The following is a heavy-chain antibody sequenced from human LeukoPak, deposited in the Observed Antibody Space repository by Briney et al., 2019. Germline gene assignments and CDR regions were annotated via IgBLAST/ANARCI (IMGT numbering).Heavy chain of an antibody. D-gene: IGHD2-21*02. CDR3: ARDRGGDIPFDY. V-gene: IGHV3-33*01. J-gene: IGHJ4*02. CDR1: GLILSSYG. CDR2: IWYDGSNK. Sequence: RRSLRLSCAASGLILSSYGMHWVRQAPGKGLEWVAVIWYDGSNKYYADSVKERFTISRDNSKNTLYRQMNSLRAEDTAVYYCARDRGGDIPFDYWGQGTLVTVSS.